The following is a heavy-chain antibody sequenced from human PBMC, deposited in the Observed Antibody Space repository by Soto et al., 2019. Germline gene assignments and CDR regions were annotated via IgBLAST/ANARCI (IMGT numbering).Heavy chain of an antibody. Sequence: PGGSLRLSCAASGFTFSSYGMHWVRQAPGKGLEWVAVIWYDGSNKYYADSVKGRFTISRDNSKNTLYLQMNSLRAEDTAVYYCAREPIAAAGPLVDYWGQGTLVTVSS. D-gene: IGHD6-13*01. CDR3: AREPIAAAGPLVDY. CDR1: GFTFSSYG. CDR2: IWYDGSNK. J-gene: IGHJ4*02. V-gene: IGHV3-33*01.